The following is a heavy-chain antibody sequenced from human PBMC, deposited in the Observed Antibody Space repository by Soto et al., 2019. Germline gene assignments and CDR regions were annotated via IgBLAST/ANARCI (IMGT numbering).Heavy chain of an antibody. D-gene: IGHD3-22*01. Sequence: VQLQQWGAGLLKPSETLSLTCEVSGGSFGGYYWSWIRQPPGKGLEWIGEINHVATTNYNPYLMCQVTISLDMSKNQFSLKLTSVTAADTAVYYCARHYYDSTGYYRSPLGDWGQGTLVTVSS. J-gene: IGHJ4*02. CDR3: ARHYYDSTGYYRSPLGD. V-gene: IGHV4-34*01. CDR2: INHVATT. CDR1: GGSFGGYY.